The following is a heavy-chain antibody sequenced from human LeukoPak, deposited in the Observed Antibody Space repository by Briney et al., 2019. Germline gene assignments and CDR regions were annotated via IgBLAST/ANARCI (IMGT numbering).Heavy chain of an antibody. CDR2: IYPGDSDT. V-gene: IGHV5-51*01. D-gene: IGHD4-23*01. Sequence: GESLKISCKGSGYRFTNSWIGWVRQMPGKGLEWMGIIYPGDSDTRYSPSFQGQVTISADKSISTAYLQWSSLEASDTDMYYCARHVDYGGNSGMNAFDIWGQGTMVTVSS. CDR3: ARHVDYGGNSGMNAFDI. J-gene: IGHJ3*02. CDR1: GYRFTNSW.